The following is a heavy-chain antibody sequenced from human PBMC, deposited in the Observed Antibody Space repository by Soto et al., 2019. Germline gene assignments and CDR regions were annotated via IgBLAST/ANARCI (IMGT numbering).Heavy chain of an antibody. CDR1: GGSFSGYY. J-gene: IGHJ6*02. Sequence: SETLSLTCAVYGGSFSGYYWSWIRQPPGKGLEWIGEINHSGSTNYNPSLKSRVTISVDTSKNQFSLKLSSVTAADTAVYYCARGSGSCSSTSCYFYYYGMDVWGQGTTVTVSS. CDR3: ARGSGSCSSTSCYFYYYGMDV. CDR2: INHSGST. D-gene: IGHD2-2*01. V-gene: IGHV4-34*01.